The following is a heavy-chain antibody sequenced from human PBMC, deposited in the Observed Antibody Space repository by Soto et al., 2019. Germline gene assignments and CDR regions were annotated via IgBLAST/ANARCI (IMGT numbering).Heavy chain of an antibody. D-gene: IGHD6-19*01. CDR3: AITRRTSGCLDY. CDR1: GGSIRSYD. CDR2: IYYSGST. V-gene: IGHV4-59*01. J-gene: IGHJ4*02. Sequence: LPETLSLTCTVSGGSIRSYDWSWIRQPPGKGLEWIGYIYYSGSTNYNLSLKSRVTISVDTSKSQVSLKLSSVTAADTAVYHCAITRRTSGCLDYWSQGTLGTVSS.